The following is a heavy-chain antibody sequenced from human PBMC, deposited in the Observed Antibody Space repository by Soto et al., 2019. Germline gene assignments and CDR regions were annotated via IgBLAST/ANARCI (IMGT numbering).Heavy chain of an antibody. CDR1: GGSISSSSYY. V-gene: IGHV4-39*01. J-gene: IGHJ4*02. Sequence: QLQLQESGPGLVKPSETLSLTCTVSGGSISSSSYYWGWIRQPPGKGLEWIGSIYYSGSTYYNPSLKSRVTISVDTSKNQFSLKLSSVTAADTAVYYCARHEAPFTFGGVIDYWGQGTLVTVSS. CDR3: ARHEAPFTFGGVIDY. D-gene: IGHD3-16*01. CDR2: IYYSGST.